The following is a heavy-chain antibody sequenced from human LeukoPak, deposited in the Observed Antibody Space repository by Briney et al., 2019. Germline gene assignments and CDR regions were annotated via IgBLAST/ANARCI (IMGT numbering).Heavy chain of an antibody. CDR2: FYVGGAT. J-gene: IGHJ4*02. CDR1: GFTFSTYG. Sequence: GGPLRLSCAASGFTFSTYGMNWVRQAPGKGLEWVSVFYVGGATYYADSVKGRFTISRDNSENTLYLQMKSLRAEDTAVYYCARGDGYNFFDYWGQGTLVTVSS. CDR3: ARGDGYNFFDY. D-gene: IGHD5-24*01. V-gene: IGHV3-53*01.